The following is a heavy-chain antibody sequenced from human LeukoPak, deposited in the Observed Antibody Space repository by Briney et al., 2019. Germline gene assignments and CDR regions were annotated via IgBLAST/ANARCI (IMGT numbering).Heavy chain of an antibody. CDR3: AGDSGVLLWFGELGVLDY. J-gene: IGHJ4*02. CDR2: ISYDGSNK. D-gene: IGHD3-10*01. CDR1: GFTFSSYA. V-gene: IGHV3-30-3*01. Sequence: GRSLRLSCAASGFTFSSYAMHWVRQAPGKGLEWVAVISYDGSNKYYADSVKGRFTISRDNSKNTLYLQMNSLRAEDTAVYYCAGDSGVLLWFGELGVLDYWGQGTLVTVSS.